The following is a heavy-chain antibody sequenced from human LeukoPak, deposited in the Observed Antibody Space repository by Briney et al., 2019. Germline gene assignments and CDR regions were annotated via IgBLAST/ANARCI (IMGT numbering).Heavy chain of an antibody. Sequence: PGGSLRLSCAASGFTFSNAWMSWVRQAPGKGLEWVGRIKSKTDGGTTDYAAPVEGRFTISRDDSKNTLYLQMNCLKTEDTAVYYCTTGYCGGDCYWAWGQGTLVTVSS. CDR2: IKSKTDGGTT. CDR1: GFTFSNAW. J-gene: IGHJ5*02. V-gene: IGHV3-15*01. D-gene: IGHD2-21*02. CDR3: TTGYCGGDCYWA.